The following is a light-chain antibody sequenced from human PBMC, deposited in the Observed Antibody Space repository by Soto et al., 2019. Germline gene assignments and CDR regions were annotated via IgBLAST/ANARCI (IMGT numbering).Light chain of an antibody. CDR1: QSVSSH. Sequence: EIVLTQSPATLSLSPWERATLSCRASQSVSSHLAWFQQRPGQAPRLLIYDASNRATGIPARFSGRGSGTDFTLTISSLEPEDFAVYYCQQRSSAITFGQGTRLEI. V-gene: IGKV3-11*01. J-gene: IGKJ5*01. CDR2: DAS. CDR3: QQRSSAIT.